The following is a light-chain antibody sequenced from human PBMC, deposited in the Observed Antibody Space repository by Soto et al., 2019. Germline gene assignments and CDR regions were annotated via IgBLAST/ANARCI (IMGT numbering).Light chain of an antibody. Sequence: QLVLTQSPSASASLGASVKLTCTLSSGHSSYAIAWHQHRPEKGPRFLMKLNSDGSHSKGDGIPDRFSGSSSGAERYLTISSLQSEDEADYYCQTWGTGIHVVFGGGTKVTVL. V-gene: IGLV4-69*01. CDR1: SGHSSYA. J-gene: IGLJ2*01. CDR3: QTWGTGIHVV. CDR2: LNSDGSH.